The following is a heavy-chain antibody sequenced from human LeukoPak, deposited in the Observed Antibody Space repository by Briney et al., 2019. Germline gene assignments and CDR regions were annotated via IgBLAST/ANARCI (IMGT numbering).Heavy chain of an antibody. J-gene: IGHJ4*02. CDR1: GFTFDDYA. V-gene: IGHV3-9*01. D-gene: IGHD7-27*01. CDR3: ITDLG. Sequence: GRSLRLSCAASGFTFDDYAMHWVRQAPGKGLEWVSGISWNSGSIGYADSVKGRFTISRDNAKNSLYLQMNSLRVEDTAVYYCITDLGWGQGTLVTVSS. CDR2: ISWNSGSI.